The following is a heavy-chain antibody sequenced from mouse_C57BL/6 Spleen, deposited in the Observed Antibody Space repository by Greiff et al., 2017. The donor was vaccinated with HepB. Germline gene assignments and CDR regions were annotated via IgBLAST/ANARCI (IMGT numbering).Heavy chain of an antibody. CDR2: INYDGSST. D-gene: IGHD1-1*01. Sequence: EVKLVESEGGLVQPGSSMKLSCTASGFTFSDYYMAWVRQVPEKGLEWVANINYDGSSTYYLDSLKSRFIISRDNAKNILYLQMSSLKSEDTATYYCARDRTTVVANAMDYWGQGTSVTVSS. CDR1: GFTFSDYY. V-gene: IGHV5-16*01. CDR3: ARDRTTVVANAMDY. J-gene: IGHJ4*01.